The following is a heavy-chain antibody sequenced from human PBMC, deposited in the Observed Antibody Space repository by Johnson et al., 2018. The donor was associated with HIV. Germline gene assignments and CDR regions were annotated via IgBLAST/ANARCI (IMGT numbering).Heavy chain of an antibody. CDR3: ARGDYGGNLDAVDI. Sequence: VQLVESGGGLVQPGGSLRLSCAASGFTFSSYDMQWVRQATGKGLEWVSAIGTAGDTYYPGSVKGRFTISPENAKNSLYLQMNSLRAGDTAVYYCARGDYGGNLDAVDIWGQGTMVTVSS. J-gene: IGHJ3*02. V-gene: IGHV3-13*01. CDR2: IGTAGDT. CDR1: GFTFSSYD. D-gene: IGHD4-23*01.